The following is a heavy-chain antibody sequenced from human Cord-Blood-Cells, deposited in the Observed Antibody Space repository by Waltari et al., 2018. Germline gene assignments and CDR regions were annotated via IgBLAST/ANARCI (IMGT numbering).Heavy chain of an antibody. CDR1: GGSISSRNW. J-gene: IGHJ6*02. CDR2: IHHSGRA. D-gene: IGHD2-2*01. CDR3: ARSSGIVVVPAAERNYYGMDV. Sequence: QVQLQESGPGLVKPSGTLSLTCAVSGGSISSRNWWSWVRQPPANGLEWMGEIHHSGRANYCPSLKGRVTIAVDKSKNQFARKLSSVTAAYTAVYYCARSSGIVVVPAAERNYYGMDVWGQGTTVTVSS. V-gene: IGHV4-4*02.